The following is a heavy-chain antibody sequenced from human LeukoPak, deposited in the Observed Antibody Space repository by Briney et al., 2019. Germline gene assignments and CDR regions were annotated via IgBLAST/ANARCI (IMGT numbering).Heavy chain of an antibody. V-gene: IGHV3-23*01. Sequence: GGSLRLSCAASGFTFSSYAMSWVRQAPGKGLECISGFSGSGGSTYYADSVKGRFTISRDNSKNTLYLQMNSLRAEDTAVYYCARDSEYGSGSYLPDYWGRGTLVTVSS. CDR2: FSGSGGST. CDR1: GFTFSSYA. J-gene: IGHJ4*02. CDR3: ARDSEYGSGSYLPDY. D-gene: IGHD3-10*01.